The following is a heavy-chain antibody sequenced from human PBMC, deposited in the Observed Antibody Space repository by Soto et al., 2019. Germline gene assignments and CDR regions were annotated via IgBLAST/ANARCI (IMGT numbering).Heavy chain of an antibody. V-gene: IGHV1-18*01. J-gene: IGHJ4*02. CDR1: GYTFTSYG. D-gene: IGHD3-16*01. Sequence: QVQLVQSGAEVKKPGASVKVSCKASGYTFTSYGISWVRQAPGQGLEWMGWINPYNGNTNYAQKLQGSVTMTTDTSPNTAYMELRRLRSDATAVYYCARDWFGIDYWGQGTLVTVSS. CDR3: ARDWFGIDY. CDR2: INPYNGNT.